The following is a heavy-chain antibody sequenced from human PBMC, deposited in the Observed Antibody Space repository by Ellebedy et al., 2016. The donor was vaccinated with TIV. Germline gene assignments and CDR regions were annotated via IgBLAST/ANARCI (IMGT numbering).Heavy chain of an antibody. V-gene: IGHV3-53*01. Sequence: PSETLSLTCTVSGGSISSSSYYWGWVRQAPGTGLEWVSVIYSGGTTHYADSVKGRFTISRDKSKNTMYLQMNSLRAEDTAVYYCAGHGDRAMTHWGQGTLVTVSS. CDR1: GGSISSSSYY. CDR3: AGHGDRAMTH. J-gene: IGHJ4*02. CDR2: IYSGGTT. D-gene: IGHD5-18*01.